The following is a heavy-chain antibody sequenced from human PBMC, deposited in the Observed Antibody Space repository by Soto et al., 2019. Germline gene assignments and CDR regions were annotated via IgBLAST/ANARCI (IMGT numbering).Heavy chain of an antibody. V-gene: IGHV3-53*01. CDR1: GFTVSSNY. CDR3: ARGSYGRTPATFDY. Sequence: EVQLVESGGGLIQPGGSLRLSCAASGFTVSSNYMSWVRQAPGKGLEWVSVIYSGGSTYYADSVKGRFIISRDNSKNTLYLQMNSLRAEDTAVYYCARGSYGRTPATFDYWGQGTLVTVSS. D-gene: IGHD5-18*01. J-gene: IGHJ4*02. CDR2: IYSGGST.